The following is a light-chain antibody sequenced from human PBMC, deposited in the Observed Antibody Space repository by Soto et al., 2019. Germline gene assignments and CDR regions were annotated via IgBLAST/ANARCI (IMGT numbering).Light chain of an antibody. CDR2: VAS. CDR1: QSVNSN. Sequence: EIVMTQSPATLSVSPGERATLSCRASQSVNSNLACYQQKPGQAPRLLMYVASTRASGIPARFSGSESGTEFTLAISSLQSEDFEVYYCQQYNDWPFTFGGGTKVEIK. CDR3: QQYNDWPFT. J-gene: IGKJ4*01. V-gene: IGKV3D-15*01.